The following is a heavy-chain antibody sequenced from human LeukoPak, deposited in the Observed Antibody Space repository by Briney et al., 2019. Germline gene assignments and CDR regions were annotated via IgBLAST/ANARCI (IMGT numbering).Heavy chain of an antibody. CDR2: IYTSGST. Sequence: SQTLSLTCTVSGGSISSGSYYWSWIRQPAGKGLEWIGRIYTSGSTNYNPSLKSRVTISVDTSKNQFSLKLSSVTAADTAVYYCARGGGENYYYYMDVWGKGTTVTVSS. CDR1: GGSISSGSYY. D-gene: IGHD2-21*01. CDR3: ARGGGENYYYYMDV. J-gene: IGHJ6*03. V-gene: IGHV4-61*02.